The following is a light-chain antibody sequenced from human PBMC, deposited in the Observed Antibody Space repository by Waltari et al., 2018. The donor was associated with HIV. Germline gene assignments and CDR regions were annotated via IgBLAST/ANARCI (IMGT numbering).Light chain of an antibody. CDR3: SSYSATNTVV. J-gene: IGLJ2*01. CDR1: NSDLGGYDR. Sequence: QSALTQPPSVSGSPGQSVTISCAGTNSDLGGYDRVSWYQPPPGTAPKLLIYEVTNRPSGVPGRFSASKAGTTASLTISGLQAGDEGDYYCSSYSATNTVVFGGGTKLTVL. CDR2: EVT. V-gene: IGLV2-18*02.